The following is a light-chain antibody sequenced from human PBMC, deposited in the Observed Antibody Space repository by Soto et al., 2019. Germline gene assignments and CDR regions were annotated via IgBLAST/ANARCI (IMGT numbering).Light chain of an antibody. V-gene: IGLV2-14*01. J-gene: IGLJ1*01. Sequence: QSAVTQPASVSGSPGQSITISCTGTSSDVGGYNYVSWYQQHPGKAPKLLIYDVSNRPSGASNRFSGSKSGNTASLTISGLQAEDEADYYCSSYTGSTTLHYVFGTGTKVTVL. CDR1: SSDVGGYNY. CDR3: SSYTGSTTLHYV. CDR2: DVS.